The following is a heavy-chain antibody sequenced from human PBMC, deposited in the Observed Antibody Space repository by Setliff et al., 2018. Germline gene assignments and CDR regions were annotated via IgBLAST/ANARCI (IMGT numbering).Heavy chain of an antibody. CDR3: ARVDPTYYYDSGYYGAY. CDR1: GYTFTGYY. V-gene: IGHV1-2*02. J-gene: IGHJ4*02. D-gene: IGHD3-22*01. Sequence: ASVKVSCKASGYTFTGYYIHWVRQAPGQGLEWMGWINPNSGGTNSAQKFQGRVTLTRDTSISTAYMELSRLRSDDTAVYYCARVDPTYYYDSGYYGAYWGQGTLVTVSS. CDR2: INPNSGGT.